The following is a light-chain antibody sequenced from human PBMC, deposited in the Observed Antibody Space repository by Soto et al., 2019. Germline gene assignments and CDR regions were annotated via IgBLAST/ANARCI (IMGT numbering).Light chain of an antibody. V-gene: IGKV3-20*01. CDR2: GSS. CDR1: QSVPSFS. Sequence: ETVLTQSPGTLSLSPGERASLFCRASQSVPSFSLSWYKQKPGQSPILLIYGSSSRATGIPHRFSGSGFGADSTLTITRVEPEYCAVYYCQQYGNSPGTFGQGTKLQIK. CDR3: QQYGNSPGT. J-gene: IGKJ2*01.